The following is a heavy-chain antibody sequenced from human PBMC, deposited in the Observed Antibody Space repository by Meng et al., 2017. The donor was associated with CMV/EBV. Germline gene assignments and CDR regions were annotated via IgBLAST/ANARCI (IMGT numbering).Heavy chain of an antibody. CDR2: IWYDGSNK. CDR1: FSSYG. CDR3: AKDLDGSWYGYYYYYGMDV. Sequence: FSSYGMHWVRQAPGKGLEWVAVIWYDGSNKYYADSVKGRFTISRDNSKNTLYLQMNSLRAEDTAVYYCAKDLDGSWYGYYYYYGMDVWGQGTMVTVSS. D-gene: IGHD6-13*01. J-gene: IGHJ6*02. V-gene: IGHV3-33*06.